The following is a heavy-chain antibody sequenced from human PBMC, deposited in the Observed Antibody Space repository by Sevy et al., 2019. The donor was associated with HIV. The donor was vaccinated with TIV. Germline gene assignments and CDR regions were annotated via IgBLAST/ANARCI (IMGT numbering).Heavy chain of an antibody. D-gene: IGHD3-22*01. Sequence: GESLKISCKGSGYSFTSHWIGWVRHMPGKGLEWMGIIYPDDSVTRYSQSFQGQVTFSADKSISIAYLQWSSLKASDTAMYYCATSRSGYFDSSGYYIYWGQGTLVTVSS. CDR3: ATSRSGYFDSSGYYIY. CDR1: GYSFTSHW. CDR2: IYPDDSVT. V-gene: IGHV5-51*01. J-gene: IGHJ4*02.